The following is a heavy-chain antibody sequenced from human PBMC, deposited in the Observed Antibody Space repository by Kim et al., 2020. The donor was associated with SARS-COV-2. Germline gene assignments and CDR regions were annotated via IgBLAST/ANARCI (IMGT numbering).Heavy chain of an antibody. D-gene: IGHD3-3*01. Sequence: GGSLRLSCAASGFTFGDYSMHWVRQAPGKGLEWVSLISWNGGSIVYADSVKGRFNISRDNAENSLYLQMNSLRADDTAWYYCAKDLLEWSDQYYFDSWG. CDR3: AKDLLEWSDQYYFDS. CDR1: GFTFGDYS. CDR2: ISWNGGSI. V-gene: IGHV3-9*01. J-gene: IGHJ4*01.